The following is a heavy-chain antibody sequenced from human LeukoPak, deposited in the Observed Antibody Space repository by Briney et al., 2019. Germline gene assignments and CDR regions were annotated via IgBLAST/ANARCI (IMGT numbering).Heavy chain of an antibody. CDR3: ASLRLVGY. CDR1: GYTFTNYN. V-gene: IGHV1-2*02. D-gene: IGHD2-8*02. CDR2: INPNSGDT. Sequence: GASVKVSCKASGYTFTNYNMHWVRQAPGQGLEWMGWINPNSGDTSYAQKFQDRVTMTRDTSVTTAYMELTRLTPDDTAVYYCASLRLVGYWGQGTLVTVSS. J-gene: IGHJ4*02.